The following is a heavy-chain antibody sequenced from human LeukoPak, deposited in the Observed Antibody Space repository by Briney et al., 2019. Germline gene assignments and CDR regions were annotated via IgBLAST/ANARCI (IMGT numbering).Heavy chain of an antibody. CDR2: INHSGST. Sequence: SETLSLTCAVYGGSFSGYYWSWIRQPPGKGLEWIGEINHSGSTNYNPSLKSRVTISVDTSKNQFSLKLSSVTAADTAVYYCARHNYYGSGTSEDWGQGTLVTVSS. J-gene: IGHJ4*02. V-gene: IGHV4-34*01. CDR3: ARHNYYGSGTSED. D-gene: IGHD3-10*01. CDR1: GGSFSGYY.